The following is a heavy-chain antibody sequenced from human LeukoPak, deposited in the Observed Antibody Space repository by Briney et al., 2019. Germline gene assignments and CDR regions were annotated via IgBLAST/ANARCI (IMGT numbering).Heavy chain of an antibody. CDR3: ARIDPLNLRFLEWLLPPLDY. D-gene: IGHD3-3*01. CDR2: ISGSGGST. Sequence: PGGSLRLSCAASGFTFSSYAMSWVRQAPGKGLEWVSAISGSGGSTYYADSVKGRFTISRDNSKNTLYLQMNSLRAEDTAVYYCARIDPLNLRFLEWLLPPLDYWGQGTLVTVSS. J-gene: IGHJ4*02. V-gene: IGHV3-23*01. CDR1: GFTFSSYA.